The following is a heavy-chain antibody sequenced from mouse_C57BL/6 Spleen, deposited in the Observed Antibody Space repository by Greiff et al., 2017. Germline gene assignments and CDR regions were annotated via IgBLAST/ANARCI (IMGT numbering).Heavy chain of an antibody. CDR1: GFTFSSYA. D-gene: IGHD1-1*01. V-gene: IGHV5-4*01. J-gene: IGHJ1*03. CDR3: ASKYYGSSWYMDY. Sequence: DVQLVESGGGLVKPGASLKLSCAASGFTFSSYAMSWVRQTPEKRLEWVATISDGGSYTYYTDKLKGRVTISRDNAKNKLYLQMSHLKSEDTAVYYCASKYYGSSWYMDYWGTGTTVTVSS. CDR2: ISDGGSYT.